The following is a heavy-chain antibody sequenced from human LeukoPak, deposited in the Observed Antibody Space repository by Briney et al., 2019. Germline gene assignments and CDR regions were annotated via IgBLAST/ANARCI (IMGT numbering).Heavy chain of an antibody. D-gene: IGHD6-6*01. Sequence: GGSLRLSCAASGFTFSSYGMHWVRQAAGKGLEWVAVISYDGSNKYYADSVKGRFTISRDNSKNTLYLQMNSLRAEDTAVYYCAKLFGSSSPFDYWGQGTLVTVSS. J-gene: IGHJ4*02. CDR1: GFTFSSYG. CDR3: AKLFGSSSPFDY. V-gene: IGHV3-30*18. CDR2: ISYDGSNK.